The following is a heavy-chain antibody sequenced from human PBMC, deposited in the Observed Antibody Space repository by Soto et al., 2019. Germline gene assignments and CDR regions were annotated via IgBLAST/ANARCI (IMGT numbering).Heavy chain of an antibody. D-gene: IGHD7-27*01. Sequence: EVQLVESGGGLVQPGGSLRLSCAASGFTFSNSWMTWVRQAPGKGLEWVANMNQDGSEKYYEDSVKGRFTISRDNAMNSLSLQMNSLRAEDTAVYFCARDNRGTFDYWGQGALVTVSS. CDR2: MNQDGSEK. CDR3: ARDNRGTFDY. CDR1: GFTFSNSW. V-gene: IGHV3-7*03. J-gene: IGHJ4*02.